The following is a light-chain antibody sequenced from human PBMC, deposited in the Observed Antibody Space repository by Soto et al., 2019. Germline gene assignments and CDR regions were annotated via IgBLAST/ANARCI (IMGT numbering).Light chain of an antibody. CDR1: SSDVGGYNY. Sequence: QSVLAQPASVSGSPGQSITISCTGTSSDVGGYNYVSWYQQHPVKAPKLMIYDVTNRPSGVSDRFSGSKSGNTASLTISGLQAEDEADYYCQSYDSSLSGSFYVFGTGTKVTVL. CDR3: QSYDSSLSGSFYV. CDR2: DVT. V-gene: IGLV2-14*01. J-gene: IGLJ1*01.